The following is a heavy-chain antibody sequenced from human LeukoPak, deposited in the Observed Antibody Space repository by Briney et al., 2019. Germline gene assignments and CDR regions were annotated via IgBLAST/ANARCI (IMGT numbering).Heavy chain of an antibody. CDR3: AKGRGENCGDGCYSRVLDF. D-gene: IGHD2-21*02. Sequence: GGSLRLSCAASGFTVSGNYMSWVRQAPGKGLEWVSLIYIGGSTHYADSVKGRFTISRDNSRNTLYLQMNSLRAEDTGVYHCAKGRGENCGDGCYSRVLDFWGQGTLVTVSS. CDR1: GFTVSGNY. J-gene: IGHJ4*02. CDR2: IYIGGST. V-gene: IGHV3-53*01.